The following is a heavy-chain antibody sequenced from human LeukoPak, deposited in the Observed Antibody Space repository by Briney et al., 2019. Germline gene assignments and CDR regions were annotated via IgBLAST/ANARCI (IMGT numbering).Heavy chain of an antibody. V-gene: IGHV3-48*03. J-gene: IGHJ4*02. CDR2: ISSSGSTI. CDR3: ASLAVAGTGY. D-gene: IGHD6-19*01. Sequence: GGSLRLSCAASGFTFSSYEMNWVRQAPGKGLEWVSYISSSGSTIYYADSVKGRFTISRDNAKNSLYLQMNSLRAWDTAVYYCASLAVAGTGYWGQGTLVTVSS. CDR1: GFTFSSYE.